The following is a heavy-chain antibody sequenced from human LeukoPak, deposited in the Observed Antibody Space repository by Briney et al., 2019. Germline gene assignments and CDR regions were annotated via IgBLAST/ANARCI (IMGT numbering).Heavy chain of an antibody. J-gene: IGHJ3*02. Sequence: SETLSLTCTVSGGSISSYYWSWIRQPPGKGLEWIGSIYYSGSTYYNPSLKSRVTISVDTSKNQFSLKLSSVTAADTAVYYCARGTGGWPDHDAFDIWGQGTMVTVSS. D-gene: IGHD2-8*02. V-gene: IGHV4-39*07. CDR1: GGSISSYY. CDR2: IYYSGST. CDR3: ARGTGGWPDHDAFDI.